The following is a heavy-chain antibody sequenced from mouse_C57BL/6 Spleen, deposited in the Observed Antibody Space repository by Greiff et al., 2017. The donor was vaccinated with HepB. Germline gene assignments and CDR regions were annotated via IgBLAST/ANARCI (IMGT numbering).Heavy chain of an antibody. CDR1: GFTFSDYY. J-gene: IGHJ4*01. CDR3: ARVDYYDYVGDY. V-gene: IGHV5-16*01. CDR2: INYDGSST. D-gene: IGHD2-4*01. Sequence: EVQLMESEGGLVQPGSSMKLSCTASGFTFSDYYMAWVRQVPEKGLEWVANINYDGSSTYYLDSLKSRFIISRDNAKNILYLQMSSLKSEDTATYYCARVDYYDYVGDYWGQGTSVTVSS.